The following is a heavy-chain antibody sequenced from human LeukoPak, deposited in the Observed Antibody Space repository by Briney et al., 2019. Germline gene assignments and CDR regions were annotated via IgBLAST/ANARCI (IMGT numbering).Heavy chain of an antibody. CDR2: INPNSGGT. J-gene: IGHJ3*02. V-gene: IGHV1-2*02. CDR3: ARDGLYYYDSSGYSTSINDAFDI. CDR1: GYRFTTYW. Sequence: GESLKISCKASGYRFTTYWIGWVRPMPGKGLEWMGWINPNSGGTNYAQKFQGRVTMTRDTSISTAYMELSRLRSDDTAVYYCARDGLYYYDSSGYSTSINDAFDIWGQGTMVTVSS. D-gene: IGHD3-22*01.